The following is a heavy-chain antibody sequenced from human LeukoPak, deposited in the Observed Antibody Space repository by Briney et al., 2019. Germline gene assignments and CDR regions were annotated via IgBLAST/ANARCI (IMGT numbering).Heavy chain of an antibody. CDR2: ISYDGSNK. D-gene: IGHD2-15*01. CDR3: ARDRGYCSGGSCYVEFGLDY. Sequence: GGSLRLSCAASGFTFSSYAMHWVRQAPGKGLEWVAVISYDGSNKYYADSVKGRFTISRDNSKNTLYLQVNSLRAEDTAVYYCARDRGYCSGGSCYVEFGLDYWGQGTLVTVSS. V-gene: IGHV3-30-3*01. J-gene: IGHJ4*02. CDR1: GFTFSSYA.